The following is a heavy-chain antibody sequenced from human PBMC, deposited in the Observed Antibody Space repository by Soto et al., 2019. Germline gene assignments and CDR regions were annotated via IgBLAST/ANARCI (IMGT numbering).Heavy chain of an antibody. Sequence: EVQLVESGGGLVQPGGSLRLSCAASGFTFSSYWMSWVRQAPGKGLEWVANIKQDGSEKYYVDSVKGRFTISRDNAKNSLYLQMNSLRAEDTAVYYCASTVGHVLLWFGEPRTFDIWGQGTMVTVSS. D-gene: IGHD3-10*01. J-gene: IGHJ3*02. CDR1: GFTFSSYW. V-gene: IGHV3-7*01. CDR2: IKQDGSEK. CDR3: ASTVGHVLLWFGEPRTFDI.